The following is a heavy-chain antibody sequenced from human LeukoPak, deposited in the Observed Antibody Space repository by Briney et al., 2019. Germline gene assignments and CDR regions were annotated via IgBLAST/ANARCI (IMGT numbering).Heavy chain of an antibody. CDR3: ARDKGTSYLSSFDY. V-gene: IGHV3-66*01. J-gene: IGHJ4*02. CDR1: GFTVSSNY. CDR2: IYTGGNT. D-gene: IGHD6-6*01. Sequence: GGSLRLSCAASGFTVSSNYMNWVRQAPGKGLEWVSVIYTGGNTYYSDSVKGRFTISRDSSKNTLYLQMNSLRAEDTAVYYCARDKGTSYLSSFDYWGQGTLVTVSS.